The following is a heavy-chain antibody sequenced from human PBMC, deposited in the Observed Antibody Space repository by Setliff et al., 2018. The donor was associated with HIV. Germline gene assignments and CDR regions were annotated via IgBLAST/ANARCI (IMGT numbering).Heavy chain of an antibody. Sequence: LSLSCAVSGFTFSNSAMSWVRQAPGKGLEWVSTVGCWGTCTYFADSGRGRFTISADTSKNTLYLQMTRLSAEDTAVYYCARDLDPYFAMAVWGQGTTVTVSS. J-gene: IGHJ6*02. CDR3: ARDLDPYFAMAV. CDR1: GFTFSNSA. CDR2: VGCWGTCT. V-gene: IGHV3-23*01.